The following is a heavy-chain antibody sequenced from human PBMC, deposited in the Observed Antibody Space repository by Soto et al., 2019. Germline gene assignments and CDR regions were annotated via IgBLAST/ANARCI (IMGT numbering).Heavy chain of an antibody. CDR1: GFTFISYG. V-gene: IGHV3-74*01. Sequence: GGFLRLSCGASGFTFISYGMHWVRQAPGKGLVWVSRINSDGSSTSYADSVKGRFTISRDNAKNTLYLQMNSLRAEDTAVYYCARSGATYYDFWSGDFTPRRYYGMDVWGQGTTVIVSS. CDR3: ARSGATYYDFWSGDFTPRRYYGMDV. CDR2: INSDGSST. D-gene: IGHD3-3*01. J-gene: IGHJ6*02.